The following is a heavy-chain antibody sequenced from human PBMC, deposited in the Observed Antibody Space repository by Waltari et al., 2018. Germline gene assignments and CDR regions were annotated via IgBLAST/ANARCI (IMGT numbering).Heavy chain of an antibody. CDR3: ARNAYCGGDCYDLDWYFDL. CDR2: ISSSSSYI. Sequence: EVQLVESGGGLVKPGGSLRLSCAASGFTFSSYSMNWVRQAPGKGLEWVSSISSSSSYISYADSVKGRFTISRDNAKNSLYLQMNSLRAEDTAVYYCARNAYCGGDCYDLDWYFDLWGRGTLVTVSS. J-gene: IGHJ2*01. CDR1: GFTFSSYS. D-gene: IGHD2-21*01. V-gene: IGHV3-21*01.